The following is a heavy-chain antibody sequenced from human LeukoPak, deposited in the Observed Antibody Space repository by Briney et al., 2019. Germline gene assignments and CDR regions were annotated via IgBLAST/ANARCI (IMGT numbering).Heavy chain of an antibody. V-gene: IGHV3-23*01. J-gene: IGHJ5*02. CDR3: AKDHYYDSSGHP. CDR1: GFTFNNYA. CDR2: ITGNGGTT. Sequence: PGGSLRLSCAASGFTFNNYAMTRVRQAPGKGLEWVSGITGNGGTTDYADSVKGRFTISRDNSKNTLYLQMNSLRAEDSAVYYCAKDHYYDSSGHPWGQGTLVTVSS. D-gene: IGHD3-22*01.